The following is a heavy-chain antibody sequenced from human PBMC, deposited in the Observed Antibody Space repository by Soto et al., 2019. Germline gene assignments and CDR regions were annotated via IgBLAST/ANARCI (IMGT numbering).Heavy chain of an antibody. CDR2: ISTYNGDT. V-gene: IGHV1-18*01. Sequence: ASVKVSCKASRYTFTRSGICWVRQAPGKGLEWMGWISTYNGDTNYAQKFQGRVTISADEPTRTAYMELSSLRSDDTAVYYCARAGRSISIFEVSTLSAMGHCYGMDVWGQGTTVTVSS. CDR1: RYTFTRSG. J-gene: IGHJ6*02. D-gene: IGHD3-3*01. CDR3: ARAGRSISIFEVSTLSAMGHCYGMDV.